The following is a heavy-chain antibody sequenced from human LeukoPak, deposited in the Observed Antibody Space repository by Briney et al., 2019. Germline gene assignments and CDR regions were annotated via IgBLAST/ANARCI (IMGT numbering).Heavy chain of an antibody. CDR2: ISSSSSHI. Sequence: GGSVRLSCAASGFTFSSYSMNWVRQAPGKGLEWVSSISSSSSHIYYADSVKGRFTISRDNAKNSLYLQMNSLRAEDTAVYYCARGEADFWSGYYTGAWGQGTLVNVSS. V-gene: IGHV3-21*01. J-gene: IGHJ5*02. D-gene: IGHD3-3*01. CDR3: ARGEADFWSGYYTGA. CDR1: GFTFSSYS.